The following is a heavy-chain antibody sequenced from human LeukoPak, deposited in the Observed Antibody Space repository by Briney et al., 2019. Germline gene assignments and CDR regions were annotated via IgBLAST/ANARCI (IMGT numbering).Heavy chain of an antibody. V-gene: IGHV3-20*01. D-gene: IGHD6-13*01. CDR1: GFTFSAYW. J-gene: IGHJ6*02. Sequence: PGGALRLSCAASGFTFSAYWMSWVRQAPGEGLGWVSGINWNGGSTGYADSVKCRFTISRDNAKNSLYLQMNSLRAEDTALYHCARALSSSWLGGMDVWGQGTTVIVSS. CDR2: INWNGGST. CDR3: ARALSSSWLGGMDV.